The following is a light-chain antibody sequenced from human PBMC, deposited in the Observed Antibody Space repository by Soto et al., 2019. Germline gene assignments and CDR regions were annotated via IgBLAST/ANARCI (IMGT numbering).Light chain of an antibody. CDR1: QSIDSFY. V-gene: IGKV3-20*01. J-gene: IGKJ1*01. Sequence: EMLLTQSPGTLSLSPGERATLSCRASQSIDSFYLAWYQQKPGQAPRLLIYSASNRATGIPDRFSGSGSGTDFTLTIDRLEPEDFAVYYCEQYGSSPRTFGQGTKVDIK. CDR3: EQYGSSPRT. CDR2: SAS.